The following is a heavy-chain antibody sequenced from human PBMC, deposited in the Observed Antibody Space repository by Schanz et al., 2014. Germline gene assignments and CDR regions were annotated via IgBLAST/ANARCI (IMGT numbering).Heavy chain of an antibody. Sequence: EVQLVESGGVVVQPGGSLRLSCAASGFTFDDYTMHWVRQAPGKGLDWVSLINWNSRTISYSDSVKGRFTISRDNSKISLFLQMNSMRSEDTPLYFCAASGYGDYGGLNYWGQGTLVTVSS. D-gene: IGHD4-17*01. CDR3: AASGYGDYGGLNY. CDR2: INWNSRTI. V-gene: IGHV3-43*01. J-gene: IGHJ4*02. CDR1: GFTFDDYT.